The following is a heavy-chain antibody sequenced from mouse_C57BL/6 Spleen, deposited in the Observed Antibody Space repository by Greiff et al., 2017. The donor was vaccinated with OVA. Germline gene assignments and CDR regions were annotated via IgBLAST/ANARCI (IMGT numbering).Heavy chain of an antibody. Sequence: VQLQQSGPELVKPGASVKISCKASGYTFTDYYMNWVKQSHGKSLEWIGDINPNNGGTSYNQKFKGKATLTVDKSSSTAYMELRSLTSEDSAVYDCARLAMATRYFDYWGQGTTLTVSS. V-gene: IGHV1-26*01. CDR3: ARLAMATRYFDY. D-gene: IGHD2-2*01. CDR2: INPNNGGT. J-gene: IGHJ2*01. CDR1: GYTFTDYY.